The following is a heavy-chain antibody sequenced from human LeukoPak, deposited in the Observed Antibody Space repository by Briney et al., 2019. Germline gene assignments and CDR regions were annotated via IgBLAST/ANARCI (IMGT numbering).Heavy chain of an antibody. CDR3: ARGSKYSSGDY. V-gene: IGHV1-69*04. J-gene: IGHJ4*02. D-gene: IGHD5-18*01. CDR1: GGTFSSYA. CDR2: IIPILGIA. Sequence: ASVKVSCKASGGTFSSYAISWVRQAPGQGLEWMGRIIPILGIANYAQKFQGRVTITADKSTSTAYMELSSLRSEDTAVYYCARGSKYSSGDYWGQGTLVTVPS.